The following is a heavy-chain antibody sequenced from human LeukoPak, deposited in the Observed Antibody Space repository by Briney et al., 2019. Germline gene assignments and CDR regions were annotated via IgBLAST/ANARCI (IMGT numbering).Heavy chain of an antibody. D-gene: IGHD3-3*01. CDR1: GYTFTGYY. J-gene: IGHJ4*02. CDR2: INPNSGGT. V-gene: IGHV1-2*02. Sequence: ASVKVSCKASGYTFTGYYIHWVRQAPGQGLEWMGWINPNSGGTSYAQKFQGRVTMTRDTSISTVYMELNRLRSDDTAVFYCARGSGGPPQVLDYWGQGTLATVSS. CDR3: ARGSGGPPQVLDY.